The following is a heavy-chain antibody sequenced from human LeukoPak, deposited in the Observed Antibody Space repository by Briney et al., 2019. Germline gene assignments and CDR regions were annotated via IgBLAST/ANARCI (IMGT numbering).Heavy chain of an antibody. CDR2: IHHSGST. CDR1: GGSVTSTNL. Sequence: SGTLSLTCAVSGGSVTSTNLWNWVRQPPGKGLEWIGQIHHSGSTNYNPSLKSRVTISVDKSNNQFSLKLRSVTAADTAVYYCARNGGGSDCWGQGTLVTVSS. D-gene: IGHD2-15*01. CDR3: ARNGGGSDC. V-gene: IGHV4-4*02. J-gene: IGHJ4*02.